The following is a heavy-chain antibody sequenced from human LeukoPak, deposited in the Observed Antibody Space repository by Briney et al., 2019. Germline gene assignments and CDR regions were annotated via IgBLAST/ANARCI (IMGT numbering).Heavy chain of an antibody. CDR3: ARLSGGPRGLFDT. Sequence: GESLKISCKASGYIFSNSWIGWVRQMPGKGPEWMGIIYPGDSNTRYSPSFQGQVTISADKSISTAYVQWSSLKASDTAMYYCARLSGGPRGLFDTWGQGTLVTVTS. J-gene: IGHJ5*02. CDR1: GYIFSNSW. D-gene: IGHD4-23*01. V-gene: IGHV5-51*01. CDR2: IYPGDSNT.